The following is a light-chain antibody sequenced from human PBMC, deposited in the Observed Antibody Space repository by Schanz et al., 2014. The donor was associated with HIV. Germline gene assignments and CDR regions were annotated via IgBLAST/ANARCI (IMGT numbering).Light chain of an antibody. J-gene: IGLJ1*01. CDR3: SSKRSGDTTPFV. CDR2: DVS. CDR1: DSDVGGYDY. Sequence: QSALTQPASVSGSPGQSITISCTGTDSDVGGYDYVSWYQQLPGKAPKVVIFDVSDRPSGVSDRFSGSKSGNTASLTISGLQAEDEADYYCSSKRSGDTTPFVFGSGTKLTVL. V-gene: IGLV2-14*03.